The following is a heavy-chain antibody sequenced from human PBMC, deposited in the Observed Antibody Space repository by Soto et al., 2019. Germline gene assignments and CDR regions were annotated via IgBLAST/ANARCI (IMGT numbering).Heavy chain of an antibody. Sequence: PLKVSCKASGYTFTSYGISWLRQAPGQGLEWMGWISAYNGNTNYAQKLQGRVTMTTDTSTSTAYMELRSLRSDDTAVYYCARDHHSSGWYYFDYWGQGTLVTVSS. D-gene: IGHD6-19*01. V-gene: IGHV1-18*01. CDR2: ISAYNGNT. CDR3: ARDHHSSGWYYFDY. J-gene: IGHJ4*02. CDR1: GYTFTSYG.